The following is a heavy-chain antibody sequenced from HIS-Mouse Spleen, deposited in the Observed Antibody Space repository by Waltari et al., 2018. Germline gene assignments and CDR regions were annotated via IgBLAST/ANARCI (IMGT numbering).Heavy chain of an antibody. CDR2: ISYDGSNK. V-gene: IGHV3-30*03. CDR3: ARDHSGWYFDY. CDR1: GFTFSSYG. J-gene: IGHJ4*02. Sequence: QVQLVESGGGVVQPGRSLRLSCAASGFTFSSYGMHWVRQAPGEGLEWVAVISYDGSNKYYADSVKGRFTISRDNSKNTLYLQMNSLRAEDTAVYYCARDHSGWYFDYWGQGTLVTVSS. D-gene: IGHD6-19*01.